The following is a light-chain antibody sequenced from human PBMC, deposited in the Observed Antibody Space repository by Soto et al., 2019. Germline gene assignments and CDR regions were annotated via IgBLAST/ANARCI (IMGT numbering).Light chain of an antibody. CDR2: SNN. Sequence: QLVLTQTPSASGTPGQRVTISCSGSSSNIGSNTVNWYQQLPGTAPKLLIYSNNQRPSGVPDRFSGSKSGTSASLAISGLQSEDEADYYCAAWDDSLNGSYVFGTGTKLTVL. CDR3: AAWDDSLNGSYV. J-gene: IGLJ1*01. V-gene: IGLV1-44*01. CDR1: SSNIGSNT.